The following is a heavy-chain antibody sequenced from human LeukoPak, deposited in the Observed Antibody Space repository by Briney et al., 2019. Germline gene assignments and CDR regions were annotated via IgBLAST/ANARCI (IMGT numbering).Heavy chain of an antibody. V-gene: IGHV4-39*07. Sequence: SETLSLTCNVSGGSISSSSYYWGWIRQPPGQGLEWIGCIYYSGSTYYNPSLKSRVTISVDTSKNQFSLKLSSVTAADTAVYYCARDNVDIVATIPSYFDYWGQGTLVTVSS. CDR3: ARDNVDIVATIPSYFDY. D-gene: IGHD5-12*01. CDR1: GGSISSSSYY. CDR2: IYYSGST. J-gene: IGHJ4*02.